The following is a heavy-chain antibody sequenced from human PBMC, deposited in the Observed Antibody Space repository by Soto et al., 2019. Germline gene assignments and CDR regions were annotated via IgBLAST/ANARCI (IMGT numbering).Heavy chain of an antibody. J-gene: IGHJ4*02. V-gene: IGHV3-23*01. D-gene: IGHD3-9*01. Sequence: EVQLLESGGGLVQPGGSLRLSCVVSGFTFSNFAMSWVRQAPGKGLEWVSTLTGSSGVTYYADSVKGRFAISRDNSRNTLSLQMNSLTAEDTAVYYCAKGGATYGLLTHDYWGKGTRVTVSS. CDR2: LTGSSGVT. CDR1: GFTFSNFA. CDR3: AKGGATYGLLTHDY.